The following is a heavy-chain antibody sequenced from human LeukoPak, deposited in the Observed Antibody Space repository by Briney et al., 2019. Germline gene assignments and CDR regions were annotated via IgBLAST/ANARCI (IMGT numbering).Heavy chain of an antibody. CDR3: ARGGVATVYYYYYMDV. Sequence: ASVKVSCKVSGYTFTSYYMLWVRQAPGQGLEWMGIINPSGGSTSYAQKFQGRVTMTRDMSTSTVYMELSSLRSEDTAVYYCARGGVATVYYYYYMDVWGKGTTVTVSS. CDR1: GYTFTSYY. V-gene: IGHV1-46*01. J-gene: IGHJ6*03. CDR2: INPSGGST. D-gene: IGHD5-12*01.